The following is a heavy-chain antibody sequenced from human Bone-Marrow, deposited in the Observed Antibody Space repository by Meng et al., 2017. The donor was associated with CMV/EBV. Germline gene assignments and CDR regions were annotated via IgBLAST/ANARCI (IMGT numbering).Heavy chain of an antibody. D-gene: IGHD3-3*01. Sequence: GGSLRLSCAASGFTFSDFTIHWVRQASGKGLEWVGRIRSRAASYATVYGASVRGRFTISRDDSKNTAYLQMNGLKTEDTAVYYCITSDRTLRVTDYGLDVWGQGTTVTVS. CDR1: GFTFSDFT. V-gene: IGHV3-73*01. CDR2: IRSRAASYAT. CDR3: ITSDRTLRVTDYGLDV. J-gene: IGHJ6*02.